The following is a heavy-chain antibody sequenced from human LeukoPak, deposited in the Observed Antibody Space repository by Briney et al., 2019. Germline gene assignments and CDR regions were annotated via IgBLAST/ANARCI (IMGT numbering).Heavy chain of an antibody. J-gene: IGHJ6*03. CDR1: GGSFSGYY. CDR2: INHSGST. V-gene: IGHV4-34*01. Sequence: SETLSLTCAVYGGSFSGYYWSWIRQPPGKGLEWIGEINHSGSTNYNPSLKSRVTISVDTSKSQFSLKLSSVSAADTPVYYCSRGYQWELLGYYYYMDVWGKGTTVTVSS. D-gene: IGHD1-26*01. CDR3: SRGYQWELLGYYYYMDV.